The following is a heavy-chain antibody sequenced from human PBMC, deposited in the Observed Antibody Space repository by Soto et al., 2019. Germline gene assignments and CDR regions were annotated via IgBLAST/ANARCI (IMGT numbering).Heavy chain of an antibody. V-gene: IGHV4-59*01. J-gene: IGHJ6*02. CDR1: GGSIGSYY. D-gene: IGHD6-13*01. CDR2: VYYSDGT. CDR3: ARTESSSWSFFYYGMDV. Sequence: QVQLKESGPGLVKPSETLALTCTVTGGSIGSYYWSWIRQSPGRGLEWIGCVYYSDGTNYNPSLKSRATMSMDKSNHQFSLRLRSVTAAETAVYYCARTESSSWSFFYYGMDVWGQGTTVTVSS.